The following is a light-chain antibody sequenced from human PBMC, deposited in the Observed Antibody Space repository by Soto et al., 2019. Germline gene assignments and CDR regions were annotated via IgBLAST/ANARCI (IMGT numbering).Light chain of an antibody. V-gene: IGKV1-5*03. J-gene: IGKJ1*01. Sequence: DIQMTQSPSTLSGSVGDRVTITCRASQTISSWLAWYQQKPGKAPKLPIYKASTLKSGVPSRFSGSGSGTEFTLTISSLQPDDFATYYCQQYNSYSPWTFGQGTKVDIK. CDR3: QQYNSYSPWT. CDR2: KAS. CDR1: QTISSW.